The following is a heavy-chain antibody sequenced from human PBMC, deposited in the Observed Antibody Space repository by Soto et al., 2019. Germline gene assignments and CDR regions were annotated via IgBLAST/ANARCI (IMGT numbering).Heavy chain of an antibody. J-gene: IGHJ4*02. CDR2: IYYSGST. Sequence: SETLSLTCTVSGGSISSYYWSWIRQPPGKGPEWIGYIYYSGSTNYNPSLKSRVTISVDTSKNQFSLKLSSVTAADTAVYYCARGQYYYGSGSSYYFDYWGQGTLVTVSS. V-gene: IGHV4-59*01. D-gene: IGHD3-10*01. CDR1: GGSISSYY. CDR3: ARGQYYYGSGSSYYFDY.